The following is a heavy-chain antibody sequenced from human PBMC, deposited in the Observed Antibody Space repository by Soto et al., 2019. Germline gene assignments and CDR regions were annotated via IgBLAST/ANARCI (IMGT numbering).Heavy chain of an antibody. D-gene: IGHD6-6*01. CDR3: ASGKPRTDRPSIRYYYYGMDV. J-gene: IGHJ6*02. CDR1: GGSFSGYY. Sequence: SETLSLTCTIYGGSFSGYYWTWIRQPPGKGLEWIGEINHSGTTNYSPSLKRRVSISVDMTKDKFSLNLSSVTAADTAVYYCASGKPRTDRPSIRYYYYGMDVWGQGTTVTVSS. CDR2: INHSGTT. V-gene: IGHV4-34*01.